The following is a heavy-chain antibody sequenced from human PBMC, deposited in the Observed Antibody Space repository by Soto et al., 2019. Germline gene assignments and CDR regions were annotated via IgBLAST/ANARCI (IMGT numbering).Heavy chain of an antibody. CDR3: ARDRVMVYYYYGMDV. CDR2: ISYDGSNK. Sequence: QVQLVESGGGVVQPGRSLRLSCAASGFTFSSYAMHWVRQAPGKGLEWVAVISYDGSNKYYADSVKGRFTISRDNSKNTLYLQRNSLRAEDTAVYYCARDRVMVYYYYGMDVWGQGTTVTVSS. V-gene: IGHV3-30-3*01. CDR1: GFTFSSYA. J-gene: IGHJ6*02. D-gene: IGHD2-8*01.